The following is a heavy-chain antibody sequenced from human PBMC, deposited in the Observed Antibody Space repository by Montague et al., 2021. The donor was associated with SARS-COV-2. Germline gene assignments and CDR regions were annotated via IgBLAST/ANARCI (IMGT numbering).Heavy chain of an antibody. V-gene: IGHV4-38-2*02. D-gene: IGHD3-3*01. J-gene: IGHJ6*02. Sequence: SETLSLTCTVSGYSINSNYYWGWIRQPPGKGLEWIGCSYHSGTTXXHPSLKSRVTISLDTSNNHFSLKVTSVTAADTAVYYCARAGRVRFLEYGMDVWGQGTTVTVSS. CDR2: SYHSGTT. CDR3: ARAGRVRFLEYGMDV. CDR1: GYSINSNYY.